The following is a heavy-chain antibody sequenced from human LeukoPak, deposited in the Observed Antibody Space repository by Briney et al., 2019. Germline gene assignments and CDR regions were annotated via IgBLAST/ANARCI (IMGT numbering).Heavy chain of an antibody. CDR3: ARGVGYGGETG. V-gene: IGHV4-34*01. Sequence: SETLSLTCAVYGGSFSGYYWSWIRQPPGKGLEWIGEINHSGSTNYNPSLKSRVTISVDTSKNQFSLKLSSVTAADTAVYYCARGVGYGGETGWGQGTLVTVFS. CDR1: GGSFSGYY. J-gene: IGHJ4*02. D-gene: IGHD5-12*01. CDR2: INHSGST.